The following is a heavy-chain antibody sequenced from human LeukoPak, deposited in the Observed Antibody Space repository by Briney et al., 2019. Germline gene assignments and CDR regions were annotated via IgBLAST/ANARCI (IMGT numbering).Heavy chain of an antibody. D-gene: IGHD3-9*01. Sequence: GGSLRLSCAASGFTFSGYAMSWVRQAPGKGLKWVSAISGSGGSTYYADSVKGRFTISRDNSKNTLYLQMNSLRAEDTAVYYCAKDRQPDILNGYYPSPAGFWGQGTLATVSS. J-gene: IGHJ4*02. CDR1: GFTFSGYA. CDR3: AKDRQPDILNGYYPSPAGF. V-gene: IGHV3-23*01. CDR2: ISGSGGST.